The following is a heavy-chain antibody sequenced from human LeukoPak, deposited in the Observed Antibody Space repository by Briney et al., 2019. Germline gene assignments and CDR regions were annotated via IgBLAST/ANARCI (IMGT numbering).Heavy chain of an antibody. V-gene: IGHV4-30-4*01. CDR1: GGSISSGDYY. D-gene: IGHD2-15*01. CDR2: IYDSGST. CDR3: ARDCSGGSCYGAFDI. Sequence: SETLSLTCAVSGGSISSGDYYWSWIRQPPGKGLEWIGYIYDSGSTYYNPSLKSRITISVDTSENRFSLKLSSVTATDTAVYYCARDCSGGSCYGAFDIWGQGTMVTVSS. J-gene: IGHJ3*02.